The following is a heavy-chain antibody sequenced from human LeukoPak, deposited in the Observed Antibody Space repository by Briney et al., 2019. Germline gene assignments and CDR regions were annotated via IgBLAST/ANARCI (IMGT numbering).Heavy chain of an antibody. CDR1: GYTFTGYY. D-gene: IGHD2-21*02. CDR3: ARDRLAYCGGDCYSSWFDP. V-gene: IGHV1-2*06. Sequence: ASVKVSCKASGYTFTGYYMHWVRQAPGQGLEWMGRINPNSGGTNYAQKFQGRVTMTRDTFISTAYMELSRLRSDDTAVYYCARDRLAYCGGDCYSSWFDPWGQGTLVTVSS. J-gene: IGHJ5*02. CDR2: INPNSGGT.